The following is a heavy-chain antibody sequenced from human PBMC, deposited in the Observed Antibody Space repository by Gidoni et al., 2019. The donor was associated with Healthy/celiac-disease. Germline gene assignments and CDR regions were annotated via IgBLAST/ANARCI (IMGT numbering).Heavy chain of an antibody. V-gene: IGHV3-48*03. CDR1: GFTFSSYE. Sequence: EVQLVESGRGLVQPGGSLRLSCAASGFTFSSYEMNWVRQAPGKGLEWVSYISSSGSTIYYADSVKGRFTISRDNAKNSLYLQMNSLRAEDTAVYYCARDNTIFDLDPWGQGTLVTVSS. J-gene: IGHJ5*02. D-gene: IGHD3-3*01. CDR3: ARDNTIFDLDP. CDR2: ISSSGSTI.